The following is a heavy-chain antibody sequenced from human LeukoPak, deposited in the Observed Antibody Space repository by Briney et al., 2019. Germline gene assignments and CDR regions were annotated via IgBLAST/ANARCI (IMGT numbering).Heavy chain of an antibody. D-gene: IGHD1-1*01. CDR3: ARQHTIGTTGCSFDY. CDR2: INAGNGNT. J-gene: IGHJ4*02. Sequence: ASVTVSCKASGYTFTNYAIHWVRQAPGQRLEWMGWINAGNGNTKYSQKFQGRVTITSDTSASTASMELSSLRCEDTAIYYCARQHTIGTTGCSFDYWGQGTLVTVSS. V-gene: IGHV1-3*01. CDR1: GYTFTNYA.